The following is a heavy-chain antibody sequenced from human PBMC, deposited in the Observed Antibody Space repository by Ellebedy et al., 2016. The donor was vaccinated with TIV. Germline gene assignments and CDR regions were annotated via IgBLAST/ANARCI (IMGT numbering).Heavy chain of an antibody. CDR1: GGSISSYY. V-gene: IGHV4-59*13. J-gene: IGHJ4*02. CDR3: ARSSYGDYPTSSFDY. D-gene: IGHD4-17*01. Sequence: GSLRLXXTVSGGSISSYYWSWIRQPPGKGLEWIGYIHYSDRTNYNPSLKSRVTMSVDTSKNQFSLKLSSVTAADTAVYYCARSSYGDYPTSSFDYWGQGTLVTVSS. CDR2: IHYSDRT.